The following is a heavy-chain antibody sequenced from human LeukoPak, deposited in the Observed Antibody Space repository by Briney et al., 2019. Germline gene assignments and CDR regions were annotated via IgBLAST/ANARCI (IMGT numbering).Heavy chain of an antibody. CDR1: SGSISTSNYY. CDR2: IFYSGST. CDR3: ARVSTTVTTRWFDP. D-gene: IGHD4-17*01. V-gene: IGHV4-39*07. J-gene: IGHJ5*02. Sequence: PSETLSLTCTVSSGSISTSNYYWGWVRQPPGKALEWIGNIFYSGSTYYSPSLKSRVTISLDTSRNQFSLKLNSVTAADTAVYYCARVSTTVTTRWFDPWGQGTLVTVSS.